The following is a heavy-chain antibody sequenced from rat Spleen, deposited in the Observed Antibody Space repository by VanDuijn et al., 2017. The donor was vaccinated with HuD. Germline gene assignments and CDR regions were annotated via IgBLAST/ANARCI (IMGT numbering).Heavy chain of an antibody. CDR2: ISTGGGNT. Sequence: EVQLVESGGGLVQPGRSLKLSCAASRLTFSNYYMAWVRQAPTKGLEWVAYISTGGGNTYYRDSVKGRFTISRDNAKSTLYLQMDSLRSEDTATYYCARQGYYYDGSYPDYWGQGVMVTVSS. CDR3: ARQGYYYDGSYPDY. J-gene: IGHJ2*01. V-gene: IGHV5-25*01. CDR1: RLTFSNYY. D-gene: IGHD1-12*02.